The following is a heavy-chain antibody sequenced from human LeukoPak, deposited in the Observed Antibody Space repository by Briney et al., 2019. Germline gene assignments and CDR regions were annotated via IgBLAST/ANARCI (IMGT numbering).Heavy chain of an antibody. D-gene: IGHD2-21*01. CDR3: ARDSSEFRSLIPH. J-gene: IGHJ1*01. V-gene: IGHV1-46*01. CDR1: GYTFTSYY. Sequence: ASVKVSCEASGYTFTSYYMHWVRQAPGQGLEWMGIINPSGGSTSYAQKFRGRVTMTRDTSTSTAYMEVSSLRSEDTAVYYCARDSSEFRSLIPHWGQGTLVTVFS. CDR2: INPSGGST.